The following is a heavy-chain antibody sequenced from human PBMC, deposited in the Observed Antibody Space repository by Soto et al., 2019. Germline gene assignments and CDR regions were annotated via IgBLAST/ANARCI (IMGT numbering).Heavy chain of an antibody. Sequence: LRLSCAASGFTFSNAWMSWVRQAPGKGLEWVGRIKSKTDGGTTDYAAPVKGRFTISRDDSKNTLYLQMDSLKTEDTAVYYCTTDRVATISFYYYYYGMDVWGQGTTVTVSS. CDR3: TTDRVATISFYYYYYGMDV. J-gene: IGHJ6*02. V-gene: IGHV3-15*01. CDR2: IKSKTDGGTT. CDR1: GFTFSNAW. D-gene: IGHD5-12*01.